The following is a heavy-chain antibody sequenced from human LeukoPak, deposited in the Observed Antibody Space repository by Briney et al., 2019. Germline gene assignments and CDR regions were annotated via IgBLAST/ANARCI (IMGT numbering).Heavy chain of an antibody. J-gene: IGHJ4*02. CDR1: GGSISSYY. V-gene: IGHV4-59*08. Sequence: SETLSLTCTVSGGSISSYYWSWIRQPPGKGLEWIGYIDYSGSTNYKPSLKRRVTISVDTSKNQFSLKLSSVTAADTAVYYCARLIQSQTYYFDYWGQGTLVTVSS. D-gene: IGHD5-18*01. CDR3: ARLIQSQTYYFDY. CDR2: IDYSGST.